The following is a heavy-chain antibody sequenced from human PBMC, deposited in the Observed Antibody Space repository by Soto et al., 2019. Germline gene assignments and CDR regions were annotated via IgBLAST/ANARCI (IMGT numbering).Heavy chain of an antibody. D-gene: IGHD7-27*01. J-gene: IGHJ4*02. CDR2: IWYDGSNK. V-gene: IGHV3-33*01. CDR3: ARDRPNSGFDY. Sequence: QVQLVESGGGVVQPGRSLRLSCAASGFTFNSYGMHWVRQAPGKGLEWVAVIWYDGSNKYYGDSVKGRFTISRDNSKNPLYLQMNSLRAEDTAVYYCARDRPNSGFDYWGQGTLVTVSS. CDR1: GFTFNSYG.